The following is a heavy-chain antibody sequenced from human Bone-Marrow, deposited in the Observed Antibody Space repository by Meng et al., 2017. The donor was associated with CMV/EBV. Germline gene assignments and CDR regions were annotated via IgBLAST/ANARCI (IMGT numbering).Heavy chain of an antibody. J-gene: IGHJ4*02. CDR2: IDPSDSYT. CDR1: GYGVTNYW. D-gene: IGHD5-18*01. CDR3: ARHPSTYSYGYFGDY. Sequence: SGYGVTNYWISWVRQMPGKGLEWMGRIDPSDSYTRYSPSFQGHVTFSADKSINTAYLQWSSLKASDTAMYYCARHPSTYSYGYFGDYWGQGTLVTVSS. V-gene: IGHV5-10-1*01.